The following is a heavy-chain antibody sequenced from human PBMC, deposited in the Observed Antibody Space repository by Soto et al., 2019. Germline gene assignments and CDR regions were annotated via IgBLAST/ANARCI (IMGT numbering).Heavy chain of an antibody. V-gene: IGHV1-69*01. Sequence: QVQLVQSGAEVKKPGSSVKVSCKASGGTFSSYAISWVRQAPGQGLEWMGGIIPIFGTANYAQKFQGRVTITADESTSIAYMELSSLRSEDTSVDYCARDHSPVLSIYAFWSGYYLDYWGQGNMVTVSS. D-gene: IGHD3-3*01. CDR1: GGTFSSYA. CDR2: IIPIFGTA. CDR3: ARDHSPVLSIYAFWSGYYLDY. J-gene: IGHJ4*02.